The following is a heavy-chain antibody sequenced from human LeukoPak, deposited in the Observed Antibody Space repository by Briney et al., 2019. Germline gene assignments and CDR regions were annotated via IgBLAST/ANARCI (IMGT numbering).Heavy chain of an antibody. CDR2: IYYSGST. J-gene: IGHJ4*02. V-gene: IGHV4-39*07. D-gene: IGHD4/OR15-4a*01. CDR3: ARDMGMTIRSDY. Sequence: SETLSLTCTVSGGSISSSGYYWGWIRRPPGKGLEWIGSIYYSGSTYYNPSLKSRVTISVDTSKNQFSLKLSSVTAADTAVYYCARDMGMTIRSDYWGQGTLVTVSS. CDR1: GGSISSSGYY.